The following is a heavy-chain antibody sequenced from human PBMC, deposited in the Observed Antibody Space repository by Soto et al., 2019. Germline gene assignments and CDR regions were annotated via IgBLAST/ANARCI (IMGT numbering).Heavy chain of an antibody. J-gene: IGHJ6*02. Sequence: PSQPHRLTRTVVGGKSVGIGYCWVIIRKPPGKGLEWIGSIYYSGSTYYDPSLKSRVTISVDTSKNQFSLKLSSVTAADTAVYYCARRLYYDSSGFEGGGMDVWGQGTTVTVSS. V-gene: IGHV4-39*01. CDR1: GGKSVGIGYC. CDR3: ARRLYYDSSGFEGGGMDV. D-gene: IGHD3-22*01. CDR2: IYYSGST.